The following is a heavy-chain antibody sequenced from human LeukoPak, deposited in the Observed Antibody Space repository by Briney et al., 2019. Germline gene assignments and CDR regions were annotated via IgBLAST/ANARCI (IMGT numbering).Heavy chain of an antibody. J-gene: IGHJ5*02. Sequence: SETLSLTCTVSGGSIRSTSYYWGWIRQPPGKGLEWSGSIFYSGNTYYTPSLKSRVTISVDTSKNQFSLKLSSVTAADTAVYYCATVIVYGDSTMSYNWFDPWGQGTLVTVSS. CDR3: ATVIVYGDSTMSYNWFDP. CDR2: IFYSGNT. V-gene: IGHV4-39*01. CDR1: GGSIRSTSYY. D-gene: IGHD4-17*01.